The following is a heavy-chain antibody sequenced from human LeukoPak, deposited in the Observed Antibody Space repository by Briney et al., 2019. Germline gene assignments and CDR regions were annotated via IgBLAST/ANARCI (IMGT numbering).Heavy chain of an antibody. CDR2: INHSGST. V-gene: IGHV4-34*01. Sequence: KPSETLSLTCTVSGGSISNFYWSWIRQPPGKGLEWIGEINHSGSTNYNPSLKSRVTISVDTSKNQFSLKLSSVTAADTAVYYCARGTRQLLWFGELLYYFDYWGQGTLVTVSS. CDR1: GGSISNFY. D-gene: IGHD3-10*01. J-gene: IGHJ4*02. CDR3: ARGTRQLLWFGELLYYFDY.